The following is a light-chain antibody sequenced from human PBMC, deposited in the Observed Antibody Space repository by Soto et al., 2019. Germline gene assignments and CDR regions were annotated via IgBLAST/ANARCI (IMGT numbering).Light chain of an antibody. CDR2: LNSDGSH. CDR3: HAWGAGVVI. CDR1: SGHNSDA. Sequence: QSVLTQSPSASASLGASVKLTCTLDSGHNSDAIAWHQQQAEKGPRFLMNLNSDGSHAKGDGIPDRFSGSSSGAERYLTISSLQPEDEADYYCHAWGAGVVIFGGGTKLTVL. J-gene: IGLJ2*01. V-gene: IGLV4-69*01.